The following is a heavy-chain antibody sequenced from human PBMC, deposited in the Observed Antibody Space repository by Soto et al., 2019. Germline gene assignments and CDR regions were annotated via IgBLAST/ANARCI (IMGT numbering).Heavy chain of an antibody. J-gene: IGHJ5*02. CDR3: ARVRMEWELPVRGNWFDP. CDR1: GGSISSYY. V-gene: IGHV4-4*07. D-gene: IGHD1-26*01. CDR2: IYTSGST. Sequence: QVQLQESGPGLVKPSETLSLTCTVSGGSISSYYWSWIRQPAGKGLEWIGRIYTSGSTNYNPSLRSRVTMSVDPSKHQFSLKLSSVTAADAAVYYCARVRMEWELPVRGNWFDPWGQGTLVTVSS.